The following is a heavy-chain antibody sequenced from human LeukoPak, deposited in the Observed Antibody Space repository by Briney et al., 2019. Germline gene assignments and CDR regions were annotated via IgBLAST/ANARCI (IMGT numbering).Heavy chain of an antibody. CDR3: ARVGGAEYSSSQPFDY. CDR1: GXSFTTYW. J-gene: IGHJ4*02. Sequence: GESLKISCKGSGXSFTTYWIGWVRQMPGEGLEWMGIIYPGDSDTTYSPSFQGQVTISADRSISTAYLQWSSLKASDTAIYYCARVGGAEYSSSQPFDYWGQGTLVTVSS. D-gene: IGHD6-13*01. V-gene: IGHV5-51*01. CDR2: IYPGDSDT.